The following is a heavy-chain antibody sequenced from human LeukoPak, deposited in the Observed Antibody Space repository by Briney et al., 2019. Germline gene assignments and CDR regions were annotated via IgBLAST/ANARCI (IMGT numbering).Heavy chain of an antibody. CDR3: ARANDNYYYYYMDV. Sequence: PGGSLRLSCAASGFTFADYAMHWVRQAPGKGLEWVSGITWNSDNRGYADSVKGRFTISRDNAKNSLYLQMNSLRAEDTAVYYCARANDNYYYYYMDVWGKGTTVTIS. CDR1: GFTFADYA. D-gene: IGHD3-9*01. CDR2: ITWNSDNR. J-gene: IGHJ6*03. V-gene: IGHV3-9*01.